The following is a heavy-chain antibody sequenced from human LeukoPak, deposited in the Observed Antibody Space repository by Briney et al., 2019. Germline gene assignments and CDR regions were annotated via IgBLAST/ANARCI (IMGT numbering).Heavy chain of an antibody. CDR3: AQKGDSSGYYYAFDY. Sequence: SVKVSCKASGGTFSSYAISWVRQAPGQGLEWMGRIIPIFGIANYAQKFQGRVTITADKSTSTAYMELSSLRFEDTAVYYCAQKGDSSGYYYAFDYWGQGTLVTVSS. CDR1: GGTFSSYA. D-gene: IGHD3-22*01. V-gene: IGHV1-69*04. J-gene: IGHJ4*02. CDR2: IIPIFGIA.